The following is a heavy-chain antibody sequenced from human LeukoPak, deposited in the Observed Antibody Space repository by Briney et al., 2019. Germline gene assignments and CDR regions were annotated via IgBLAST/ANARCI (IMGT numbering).Heavy chain of an antibody. CDR2: ISSSGSTI. D-gene: IGHD6-19*01. CDR1: GFTFSDYY. CDR3: ARDRIAVAATVAFDI. Sequence: GGSLRLSCAASGFTFSDYYMSWIRQAPGKGLEWVSYISSSGSTIYYADSVKGRFTISRDNAKNSLYLQMNSLRAEDTAVYYCARDRIAVAATVAFDIWGQGTMVTVSS. V-gene: IGHV3-11*01. J-gene: IGHJ3*02.